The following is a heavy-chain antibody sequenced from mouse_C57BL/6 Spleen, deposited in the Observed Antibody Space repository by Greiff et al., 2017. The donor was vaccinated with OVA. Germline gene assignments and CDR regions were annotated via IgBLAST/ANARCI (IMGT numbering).Heavy chain of an antibody. Sequence: VQLQQPGAELVRPGSSVKLSCKASGYTFTSYWMHWVKQRPIQGLEWIGNIDPSDSETHYNQKFKDKATLTVDKSSSTAYMQLRSLTSEDSAVYICAGWTCAYGGAYWGKGALVTVSA. CDR1: GYTFTSYW. CDR3: AGWTCAYGGAY. CDR2: IDPSDSET. J-gene: IGHJ3*01. D-gene: IGHD1-2*01. V-gene: IGHV1-52*01.